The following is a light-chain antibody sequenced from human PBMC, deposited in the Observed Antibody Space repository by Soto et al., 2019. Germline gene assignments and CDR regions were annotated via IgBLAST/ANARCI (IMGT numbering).Light chain of an antibody. CDR1: QGIRND. CDR3: LQDYNYPLT. Sequence: AIQRNQWPSSLSASVGDRVTITCRASQGIRNDLGWYQQKPGKAPKLLIYAASSLQSGVPSRFSGSGSGTDFTLTISSLQPEDFATYYCLQDYNYPLTFGGGTKVDIK. J-gene: IGKJ4*01. V-gene: IGKV1-6*01. CDR2: AAS.